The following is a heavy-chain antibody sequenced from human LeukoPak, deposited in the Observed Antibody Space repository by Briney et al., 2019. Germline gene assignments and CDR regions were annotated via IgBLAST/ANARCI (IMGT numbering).Heavy chain of an antibody. CDR2: IWYGGSNK. CDR3: AKDTIAYSSSWFDY. CDR1: GFTFSSYG. J-gene: IGHJ4*02. Sequence: GGSLRLSCAASGFTFSSYGMHWVRQAPGKGLEWVAVIWYGGSNKYYADSVKGRFTISRDNSKNTLYLQMNSLRAEDTAVYYCAKDTIAYSSSWFDYWGQGTLVTVSS. D-gene: IGHD6-13*01. V-gene: IGHV3-30*02.